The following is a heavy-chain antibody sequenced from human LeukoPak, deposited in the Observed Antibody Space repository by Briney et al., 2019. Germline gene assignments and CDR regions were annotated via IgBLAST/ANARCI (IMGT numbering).Heavy chain of an antibody. CDR2: IYYSGST. CDR1: GGSISSYY. Sequence: PSETLSLTCTVSGGSISSYYWSWIRQPPGKGLEWIGYIYYSGSTYYNPSLKSRVTISVDTSKNQFSLKLSSVTAADTAVYYCARALFDDSSGYQAFDIWGQGTMVTVSS. CDR3: ARALFDDSSGYQAFDI. D-gene: IGHD3-22*01. V-gene: IGHV4-59*12. J-gene: IGHJ3*02.